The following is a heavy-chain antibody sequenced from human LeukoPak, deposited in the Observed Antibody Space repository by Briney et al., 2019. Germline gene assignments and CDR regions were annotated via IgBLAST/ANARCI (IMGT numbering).Heavy chain of an antibody. Sequence: SETLSLTCTLSGRSISSSSYYWGWLRQPPGKGLEWIGSIYYSGSTYYNPSLKSRVTISVDTSKNAFSLKLSSVTAADTAVYYCARLKIRDGAYYYDFWSGYHYYFDYWGQGTLVTVSS. J-gene: IGHJ4*02. D-gene: IGHD3-3*01. V-gene: IGHV4-39*01. CDR3: ARLKIRDGAYYYDFWSGYHYYFDY. CDR2: IYYSGST. CDR1: GRSISSSSYY.